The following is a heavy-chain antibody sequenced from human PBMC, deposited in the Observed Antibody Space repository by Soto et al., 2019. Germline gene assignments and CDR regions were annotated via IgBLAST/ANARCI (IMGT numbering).Heavy chain of an antibody. Sequence: QLQLQESGSGLVKPSQTLSLTCAVSGGSISSGGYSWSWIRQPPGKGLEWIGYIYHSGSTYYNPSRKMRVAISVDRSKNQFPLKLSSVTAAATAVYYCASSCFFISGCALRDWGQGTLVTVSS. J-gene: IGHJ1*01. D-gene: IGHD3-22*01. CDR2: IYHSGST. V-gene: IGHV4-30-2*01. CDR1: GGSISSGGYS. CDR3: ASSCFFISGCALRD.